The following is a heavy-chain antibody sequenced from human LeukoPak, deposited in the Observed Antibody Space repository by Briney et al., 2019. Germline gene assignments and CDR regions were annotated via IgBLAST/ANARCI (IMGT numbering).Heavy chain of an antibody. CDR2: ISHSGNT. D-gene: IGHD3-22*01. CDR1: GGSIRSSSYY. CDR3: ARHGRGYYYDSSGFS. V-gene: IGHV4-39*01. Sequence: PSETLSLTCTVSGGSIRSSSYYWGWIRQPPGKGLEWIGSISHSGNTYYNPSLKSRVTMSVDTSKNQFSLKLSSVTAADTVVYYCARHGRGYYYDSSGFSWGQGTLVTVSS. J-gene: IGHJ5*02.